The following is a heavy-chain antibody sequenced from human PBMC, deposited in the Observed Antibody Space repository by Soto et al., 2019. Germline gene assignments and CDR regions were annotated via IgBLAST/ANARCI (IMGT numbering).Heavy chain of an antibody. CDR2: IFSNDEK. CDR3: ARIWRSAAAGPQAWFDP. J-gene: IGHJ5*02. Sequence: QVTLKESGPVLVKPTETLTLTCTVSGFSLSNARMGVSWIRQPPGKALEWLAHIFSNDEKSYSTSLKSRLTIYKDTSKSQVVLTMTNMDPVDTATYYCARIWRSAAAGPQAWFDPWGQGTLVTVSS. V-gene: IGHV2-26*01. D-gene: IGHD6-13*01. CDR1: GFSLSNARMG.